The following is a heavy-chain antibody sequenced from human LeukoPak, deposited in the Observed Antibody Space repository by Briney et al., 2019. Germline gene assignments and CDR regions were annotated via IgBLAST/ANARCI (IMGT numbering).Heavy chain of an antibody. CDR1: GFTFSDYW. J-gene: IGHJ5*02. CDR2: TDEAGSGK. D-gene: IGHD4-17*01. V-gene: IGHV3-7*01. Sequence: PGGSLRLSCVASGFTFSDYWMGWVRQSPGKGLEWVANTDEAGSGKYYMESVKGRFIISRDNTKNSLYLQMNGLRVEDTAVYSCARDDRDYGVSGKRFDPWGQGTLVTVFS. CDR3: ARDDRDYGVSGKRFDP.